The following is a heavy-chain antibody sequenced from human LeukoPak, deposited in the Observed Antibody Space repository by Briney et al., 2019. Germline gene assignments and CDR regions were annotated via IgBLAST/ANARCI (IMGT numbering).Heavy chain of an antibody. J-gene: IGHJ6*03. CDR2: ITSTGSYT. CDR3: AKHPGGFTGIVNYYYMDV. Sequence: RGSLRLSCAASGFTFSSYNMNWGCQGPRKGLGWVSSITSTGSYTFYADSVKGRFTISRDNAKNSLYLQMNSLRLEDTAVYYCAKHPGGFTGIVNYYYMDVWGEGTTVTVSS. CDR1: GFTFSSYN. V-gene: IGHV3-21*01. D-gene: IGHD3-16*02.